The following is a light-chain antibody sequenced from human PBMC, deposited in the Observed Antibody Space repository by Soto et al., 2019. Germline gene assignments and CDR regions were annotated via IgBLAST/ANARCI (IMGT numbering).Light chain of an antibody. Sequence: DIQMTQSPSSLTASVGDRVTVTCRASDTISVYLAWYQHKPGKVPERLIYASSILQSGVPSRFSGSRSDTEFTLTISSLQPEDVGTYYCQKYNTAPFTFGPGTKVDIK. V-gene: IGKV1-27*01. CDR1: DTISVY. CDR3: QKYNTAPFT. J-gene: IGKJ3*01. CDR2: ASS.